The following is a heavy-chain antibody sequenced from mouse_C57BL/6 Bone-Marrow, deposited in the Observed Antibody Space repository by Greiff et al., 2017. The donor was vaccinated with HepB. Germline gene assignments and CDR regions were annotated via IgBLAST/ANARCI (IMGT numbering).Heavy chain of an antibody. D-gene: IGHD3-3*01. CDR2: IYPGDGDT. CDR1: GYAFSSSW. V-gene: IGHV1-82*01. Sequence: QVQLQQSGPELVKPGASVKISCKASGYAFSSSWMNWVKQRPGKGLEWIGRIYPGDGDTNYNGKFKGKATLTADKSSSTAYMQLSSLTSEDSAVYFCARWEGRDYWGQGTTLTASS. CDR3: ARWEGRDY. J-gene: IGHJ2*01.